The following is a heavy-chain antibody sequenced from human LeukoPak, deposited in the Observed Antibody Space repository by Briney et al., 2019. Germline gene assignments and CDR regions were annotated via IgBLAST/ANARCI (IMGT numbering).Heavy chain of an antibody. J-gene: IGHJ4*02. CDR1: GFTFSSYW. V-gene: IGHV3-74*01. Sequence: QPGGSLRLSCAASGFTFSSYWMHWVRQAPGKGLVWVSRINSDGSSTSYADSVKGRFSISRDNAKNTLYLQMNSLRAEDTAVYYCAREGGVPVFDYWGQGTLVTVSS. CDR3: AREGGVPVFDY. CDR2: INSDGSST. D-gene: IGHD3-16*01.